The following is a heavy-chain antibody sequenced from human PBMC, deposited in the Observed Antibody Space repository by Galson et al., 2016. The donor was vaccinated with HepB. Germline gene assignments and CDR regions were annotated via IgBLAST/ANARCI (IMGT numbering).Heavy chain of an antibody. CDR3: AKVGLLGFCSSADCHSY. CDR1: GFNFDDTS. Sequence: SLRLSCAASGFNFDDTSMHWFRQAPGKGLEWVSLISGGSDRIYYADSVRGRFTISRDNSKRSLFLQMNSLTIEDTALYYCAKVGLLGFCSSADCHSYWGPGTRVTVSS. V-gene: IGHV3-43*02. D-gene: IGHD2-2*01. CDR2: ISGGSDRI. J-gene: IGHJ4*02.